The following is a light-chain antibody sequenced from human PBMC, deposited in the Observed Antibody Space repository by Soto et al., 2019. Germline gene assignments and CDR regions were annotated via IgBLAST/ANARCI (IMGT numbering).Light chain of an antibody. CDR2: DAS. CDR1: QSVSSY. CDR3: QQRKT. Sequence: EIVLTQSPATLSLSPGERATLSCRASQSVSSYLAWYQQKPVQAPRLLIYDASNRATGIPARFSCSGSGTASTLTISSLGPEDFAVYYCQQRKTFGQGTRLEIK. V-gene: IGKV3-11*01. J-gene: IGKJ5*01.